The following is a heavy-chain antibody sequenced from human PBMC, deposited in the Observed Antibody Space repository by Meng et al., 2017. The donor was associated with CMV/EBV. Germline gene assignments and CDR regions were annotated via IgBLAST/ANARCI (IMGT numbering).Heavy chain of an antibody. CDR3: ARDNTIFGVDARGMDV. Sequence: GSLRPSCTVSGGSISISSYYWGWIRQPPGKGLEWIGSIYYSGTTYYNPSLKSRVTISVDTSKNQFSLKLSSVTAADTAVYYCARDNTIFGVDARGMDVWGQGTTVTVSS. CDR1: GGSISISSYY. CDR2: IYYSGTT. D-gene: IGHD3-3*01. V-gene: IGHV4-39*07. J-gene: IGHJ6*02.